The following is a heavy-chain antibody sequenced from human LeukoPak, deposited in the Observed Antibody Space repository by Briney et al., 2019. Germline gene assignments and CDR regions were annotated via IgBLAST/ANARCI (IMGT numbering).Heavy chain of an antibody. V-gene: IGHV3-23*01. Sequence: GGSLRLFCAASGFTFSSYAMSWVRQAPGKGLEGVSAISGSGGSTYYADSVKGRFTISRDNSKNTLYLQMNSLRAEDTAVYYCAKDVVVPAAAHYFDYWGQGTLVTVSS. CDR1: GFTFSSYA. CDR2: ISGSGGST. D-gene: IGHD2-2*01. CDR3: AKDVVVPAAAHYFDY. J-gene: IGHJ4*02.